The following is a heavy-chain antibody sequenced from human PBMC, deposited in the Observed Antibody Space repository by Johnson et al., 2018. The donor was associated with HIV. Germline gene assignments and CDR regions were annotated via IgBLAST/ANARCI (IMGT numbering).Heavy chain of an antibody. Sequence: VQLVESGGGVVRPGGSLRLSCAASGFTFDDYGMSWVRQAPGKGLEWVSGINWNGGSTGYADSVKGRFTISRDNAKNSLYLQMNSLRSEDTALYYCAKELPSTRDRPTKSSGWYRGGFDALDIWGQGTMVTVSS. CDR1: GFTFDDYG. CDR2: INWNGGST. V-gene: IGHV3-20*04. CDR3: AKELPSTRDRPTKSSGWYRGGFDALDI. D-gene: IGHD6-19*01. J-gene: IGHJ3*02.